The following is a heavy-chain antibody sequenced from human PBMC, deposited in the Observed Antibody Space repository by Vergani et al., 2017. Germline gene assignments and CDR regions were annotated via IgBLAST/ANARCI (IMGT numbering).Heavy chain of an antibody. CDR2: IYTSGST. D-gene: IGHD2-8*01. V-gene: IGHV4-4*07. CDR1: GGSISSYY. J-gene: IGHJ6*03. Sequence: QVQLQESGPGLVKPSETLSLTCTVSGGSISSYYWSWIRQPAGKGLEWIGRIYTSGSTNYNPSLKSRVTMSVDTSKNQFSLKLSSVTAADTAVYYCARSGYCAHGVCYMTYYYYMDVWGKGTAVTVSS. CDR3: ARSGYCAHGVCYMTYYYYMDV.